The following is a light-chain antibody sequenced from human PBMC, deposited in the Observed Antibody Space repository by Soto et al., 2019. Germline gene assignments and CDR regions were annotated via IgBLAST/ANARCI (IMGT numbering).Light chain of an antibody. CDR3: QQYGSSPRT. Sequence: IVLTQSPCTLSLSPGERATLSCRASQSVSSSYLAWYQQKPGQAPRLLIYAASSRATGIPDRFSGSGSGTDFTLTISRLEPEDIAVYYCQQYGSSPRTFGQGTKVDIK. CDR1: QSVSSSY. V-gene: IGKV3-20*01. J-gene: IGKJ1*01. CDR2: AAS.